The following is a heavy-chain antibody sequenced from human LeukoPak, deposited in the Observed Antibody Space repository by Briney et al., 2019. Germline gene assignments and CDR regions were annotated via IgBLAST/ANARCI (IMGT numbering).Heavy chain of an antibody. J-gene: IGHJ5*02. CDR1: GFTFSSYA. Sequence: GGSLRLSCAASGFTFSSYAMSWVRQAPGKGLEWVSAISDSGGSKYYADSVKGRFTISRDNSKNTLYLQMNSLRAEDTAVYYCGKDRGSSRWHGLFDPWGEGSLVADS. D-gene: IGHD6-13*01. V-gene: IGHV3-23*01. CDR3: GKDRGSSRWHGLFDP. CDR2: ISDSGGSK.